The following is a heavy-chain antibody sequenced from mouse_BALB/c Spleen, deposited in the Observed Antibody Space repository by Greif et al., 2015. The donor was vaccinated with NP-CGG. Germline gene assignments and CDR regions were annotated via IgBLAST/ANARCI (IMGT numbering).Heavy chain of an antibody. D-gene: IGHD2-3*01. CDR2: ISSGSSTI. CDR3: ARDGYSWFAY. CDR1: GFTFSSFG. Sequence: EVQLQESGGGLVQPGGSRKLSCAASGFTFSSFGMHWVRQAPEKGLEWVAYISSGSSTIYCADTVKGRFTISRDNPKNTLFLQMTSLRSEVTAMYYCARDGYSWFAYWGQGTLVTVSA. V-gene: IGHV5-17*02. J-gene: IGHJ3*01.